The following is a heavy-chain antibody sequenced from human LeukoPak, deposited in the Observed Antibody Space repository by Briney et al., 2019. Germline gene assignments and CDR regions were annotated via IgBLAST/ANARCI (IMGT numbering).Heavy chain of an antibody. J-gene: IGHJ5*02. Sequence: SETLSLTCTVSGGSISSSHYYWGWIRQPPGTGLEWIGTIYYSGTTYYNPSLESRVTMSEDTSKNQFSLKLSSVTAADTAVYYCAREGILTGYYWKNWFDPWGQGTLVTVSS. D-gene: IGHD3-9*01. CDR1: GGSISSSHYY. CDR2: IYYSGTT. V-gene: IGHV4-39*07. CDR3: AREGILTGYYWKNWFDP.